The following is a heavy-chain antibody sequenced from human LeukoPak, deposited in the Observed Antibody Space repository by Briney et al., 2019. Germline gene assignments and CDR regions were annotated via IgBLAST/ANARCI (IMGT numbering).Heavy chain of an antibody. D-gene: IGHD6-13*01. CDR3: ARLAAATSDY. CDR1: GGPISSSSYY. CDR2: IYYSGST. J-gene: IGHJ4*02. Sequence: PSETLSLTCTVSGGPISSSSYYWGWIRQPPGKGLEWIGSIYYSGSTYYNPSLKSRVTISVDTSKNQFSLKLSSVTAADTAVYYCARLAAATSDYWGQGTLVTVSS. V-gene: IGHV4-39*01.